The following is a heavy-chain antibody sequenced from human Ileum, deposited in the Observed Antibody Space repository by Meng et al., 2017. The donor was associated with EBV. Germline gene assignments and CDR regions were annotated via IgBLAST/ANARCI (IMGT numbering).Heavy chain of an antibody. J-gene: IGHJ4*02. CDR1: NGSVSSYGYY. CDR3: ARERGGGDRGIQ. V-gene: IGHV4-61*08. D-gene: IGHD2-21*02. Sequence: QVQLQESGPGLVKPSETLSLTCSVSNGSVSSYGYYWTWIRQPPGKGLEWIGYMSYTGSTNYNSSLKSRVTISVDTSKNQFSLKLTSVTAADTAVCYCARERGGGDRGIQWGQGTLVTVSS. CDR2: MSYTGST.